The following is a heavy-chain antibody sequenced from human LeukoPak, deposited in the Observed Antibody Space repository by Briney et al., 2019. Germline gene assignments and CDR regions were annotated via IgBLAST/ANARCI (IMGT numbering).Heavy chain of an antibody. CDR3: ARVASSGWYPSVYYGMDV. D-gene: IGHD6-19*01. V-gene: IGHV3-53*04. CDR2: IYSGGST. CDR1: GFTVSSNY. J-gene: IGHJ6*02. Sequence: PGGSLRLSCAASGFTVSSNYMSWVRQAPGKGLEWVSVIYSGGSTYYADSVKGRFTISRHNSKNTLYLQMNSLRAEDTAVYYCARVASSGWYPSVYYGMDVWGQGTTVTVSS.